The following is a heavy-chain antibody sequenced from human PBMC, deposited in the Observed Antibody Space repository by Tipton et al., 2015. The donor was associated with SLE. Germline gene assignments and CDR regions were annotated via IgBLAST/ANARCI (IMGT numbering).Heavy chain of an antibody. CDR3: ARYRNWGYYYYTMDV. CDR1: GYTFTNFG. D-gene: IGHD7-27*01. CDR2: TSAHDGNT. J-gene: IGHJ6*02. Sequence: QLVQSGPEVKQPGASVKVSCKASGYTFTNFGVSWVRQAPGQGLEWMGWTSAHDGNTNYSQNLQGRVTVTTDTSTSTAYMELGSLRSDDTAVYFCARYRNWGYYYYTMDVWGQGTTVTVSS. V-gene: IGHV1-18*01.